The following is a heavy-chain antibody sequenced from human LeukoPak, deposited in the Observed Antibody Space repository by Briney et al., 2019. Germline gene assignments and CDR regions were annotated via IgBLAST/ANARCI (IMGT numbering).Heavy chain of an antibody. J-gene: IGHJ4*02. D-gene: IGHD6-19*01. Sequence: SETLSLTCTVSGGSISRYYWSWIRQPPGKGLEWIGYIYYSGSTNYNPSLKSRVTISVDTSKNQFSLKLSSVTAADTAVYYCARGIAVAAPFDYWGQGTLVTVSS. CDR2: IYYSGST. CDR1: GGSISRYY. CDR3: ARGIAVAAPFDY. V-gene: IGHV4-59*08.